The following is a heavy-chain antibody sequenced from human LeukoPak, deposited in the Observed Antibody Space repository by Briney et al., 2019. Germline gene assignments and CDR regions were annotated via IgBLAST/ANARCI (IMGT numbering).Heavy chain of an antibody. D-gene: IGHD2-15*01. V-gene: IGHV4-38-2*01. J-gene: IGHJ4*02. CDR3: ARAGPFCSGGSCYFDS. Sequence: SETLSLTCAVSGYSISRAFHWGWVRQSPGKGLECHGHIFHTGTTYYNPSLKSRPTISLDTSKNQFSLKLDSVTAADTVVYYCARAGPFCSGGSCYFDSWGQGTLVTVSS. CDR2: IFHTGTT. CDR1: GYSISRAFH.